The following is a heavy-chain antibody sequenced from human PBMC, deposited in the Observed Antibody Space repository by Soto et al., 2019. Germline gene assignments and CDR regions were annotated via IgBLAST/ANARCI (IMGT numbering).Heavy chain of an antibody. D-gene: IGHD1-20*01. J-gene: IGHJ4*02. CDR1: GFSFRSYP. CDR2: IMGSGGKT. Sequence: EVQLLESGGGLVQPGGSLRLSCAASGFSFRSYPMNWVRQAPGRGLESVAVIMGSGGKTYYADSVLGRFTISRDDSTSTGFLQMNILRAEVTAKYYCANGGDNWYFDYRGQGTLVTVAS. V-gene: IGHV3-23*01. CDR3: ANGGDNWYFDY.